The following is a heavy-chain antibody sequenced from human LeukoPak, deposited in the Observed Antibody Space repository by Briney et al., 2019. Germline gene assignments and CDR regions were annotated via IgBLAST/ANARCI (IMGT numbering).Heavy chain of an antibody. D-gene: IGHD2-15*01. CDR2: INHSGST. Sequence: SETLSLTCAVYGGSFSGHYWTWIRQPPGKGLEWIGEINHSGSTNYNPSLKSRVTISVDTSKNQFSLRLTAVTAADTAMYYCARFGDCSGGSCFYYLDPWGQGTLVTVSS. V-gene: IGHV4-34*01. CDR1: GGSFSGHY. J-gene: IGHJ5*02. CDR3: ARFGDCSGGSCFYYLDP.